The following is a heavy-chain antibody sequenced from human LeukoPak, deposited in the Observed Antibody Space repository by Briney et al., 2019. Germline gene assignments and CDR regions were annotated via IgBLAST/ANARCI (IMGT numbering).Heavy chain of an antibody. D-gene: IGHD3-9*01. CDR1: GYTFTSYG. Sequence: ASVKVSCKASGYTFTSYGISWVRQAPGQGLEWMGWISAYNGNTNYAQKLQGRVTMTRDTSISTAYMDLSRLRSDDTAVYFCARESDLYFDVLTASYRGYSFDYWGQGTLVTVSS. CDR3: ARESDLYFDVLTASYRGYSFDY. J-gene: IGHJ4*02. V-gene: IGHV1-18*01. CDR2: ISAYNGNT.